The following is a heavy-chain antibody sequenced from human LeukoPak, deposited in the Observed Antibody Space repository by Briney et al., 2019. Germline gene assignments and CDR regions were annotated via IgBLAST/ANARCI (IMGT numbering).Heavy chain of an antibody. D-gene: IGHD1-14*01. V-gene: IGHV4-30-4*07. Sequence: SETLSLTCAVSGGSISSGGYSWSWIRQPPGKGLEWIGYIYYSGSTYYNPSLKSRVTISVDTSKNQFSLKLSSVTAADTAVYYCARDFRNRGSYWGQGTLVTVSS. CDR2: IYYSGST. CDR3: ARDFRNRGSY. J-gene: IGHJ4*02. CDR1: GGSISSGGYS.